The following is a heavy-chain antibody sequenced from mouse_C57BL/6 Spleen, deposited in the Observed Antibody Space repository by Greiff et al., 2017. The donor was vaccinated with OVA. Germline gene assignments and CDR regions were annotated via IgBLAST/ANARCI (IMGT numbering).Heavy chain of an antibody. CDR1: GFSFTSYG. CDR3: ARGGDYEGIYWYFDD. V-gene: IGHV2-2*01. Sequence: VQLLQSGPGLVQPSQSLSITCTVSGFSFTSYGVHWVRQSPGKGLEWLGVIWSGGSTDYNAAFISRLSISKDNSKSQVFFKMNSLQADDTAIYYCARGGDYEGIYWYFDDWGTGTAVTVSS. D-gene: IGHD2-4*01. CDR2: IWSGGST. J-gene: IGHJ1*03.